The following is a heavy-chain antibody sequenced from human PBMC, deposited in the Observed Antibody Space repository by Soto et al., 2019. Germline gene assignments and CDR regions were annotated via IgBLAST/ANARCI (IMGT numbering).Heavy chain of an antibody. CDR3: AKVLFRSPYGSGSYYTQDAFDI. D-gene: IGHD3-10*01. CDR2: ISGSGGST. J-gene: IGHJ3*02. CDR1: GFTFSSYA. V-gene: IGHV3-23*01. Sequence: EVQLLESGGGLVQPGGSLRLSCAASGFTFSSYAMSWVRQAPGKGLEWVSAISGSGGSTYYADSVKGRFTISRDNSKNTLYLQMNSRRAEDTAVYYCAKVLFRSPYGSGSYYTQDAFDIWGQGTMVTVSS.